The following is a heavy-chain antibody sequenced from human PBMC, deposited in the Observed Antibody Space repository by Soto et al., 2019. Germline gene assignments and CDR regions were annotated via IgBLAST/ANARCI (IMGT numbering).Heavy chain of an antibody. V-gene: IGHV3-30-3*01. CDR1: GFTFSSYA. CDR2: ISYDGSNK. Sequence: GGSLRLSCAASGFTFSSYAMHWVRQAPGKGLEWVAVISYDGSNKYYADSVKGRFTVSRDNSKNTLYLQMNSLRVEDTAVYFCARETEAFDYWGQGTLVTVSS. CDR3: ARETEAFDY. J-gene: IGHJ4*02.